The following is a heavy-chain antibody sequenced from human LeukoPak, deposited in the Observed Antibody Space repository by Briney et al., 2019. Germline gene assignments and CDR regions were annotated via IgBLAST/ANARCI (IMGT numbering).Heavy chain of an antibody. V-gene: IGHV3-30*18. J-gene: IGHJ4*02. D-gene: IGHD6-19*01. CDR2: VSHEGTSK. Sequence: SGGSLRLSCAASGYPFSGSDIHWVRQAPGKGLEWVAFVSHEGTSKFYAESVKGCFGISRDNSKSTTYLQMNGLRPDDTAVYYCAKTTGGWPRFFDHWGQGTLVAVSS. CDR1: GYPFSGSD. CDR3: AKTTGGWPRFFDH.